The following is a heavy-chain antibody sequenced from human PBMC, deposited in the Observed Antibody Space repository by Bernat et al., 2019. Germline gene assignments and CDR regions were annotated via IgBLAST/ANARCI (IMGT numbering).Heavy chain of an antibody. J-gene: IGHJ6*03. V-gene: IGHV4-59*11. Sequence: QVQLQESGPGLVRPSETLSLTCTVSGGSIISHYWSWIRQPPGKGLVWIGYLYYSGSANYNPSLRSRGTILVDTSKNQFSLNLSSVTAADTAVYYCARVRKAAAGYSYYYYMDVWGKGTTVTVSS. D-gene: IGHD6-13*01. CDR3: ARVRKAAAGYSYYYYMDV. CDR2: LYYSGSA. CDR1: GGSIISHY.